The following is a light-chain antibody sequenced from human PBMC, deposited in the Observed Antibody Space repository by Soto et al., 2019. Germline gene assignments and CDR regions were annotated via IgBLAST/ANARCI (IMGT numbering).Light chain of an antibody. CDR1: QSIISF. J-gene: IGKJ2*01. Sequence: DIQMTQSPASLSASVGDRVTITCRASQSIISFLNWYQQKPGKAPKFLIYATSSVQSDVPSRFSGSGSGTDFTLTINSLQPEDFATYFCQQSFDTPFTFGQGTKLEIK. V-gene: IGKV1-39*01. CDR2: ATS. CDR3: QQSFDTPFT.